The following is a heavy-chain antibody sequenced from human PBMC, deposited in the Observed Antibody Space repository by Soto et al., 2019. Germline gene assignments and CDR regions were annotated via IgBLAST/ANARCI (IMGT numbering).Heavy chain of an antibody. D-gene: IGHD3-10*01. V-gene: IGHV5-51*01. CDR3: ARHARYYGSGSYPDY. J-gene: IGHJ4*02. CDR2: IYPGDSDT. CDR1: GYSFTSYW. Sequence: GESLKISCKGSGYSFTSYWIGWVRQMPGKGLEWMGIIYPGDSDTRYSPSFQGQVTISADKSISTAYLQWSSLKASDTAMYYCARHARYYGSGSYPDYWGQGTLVTVSS.